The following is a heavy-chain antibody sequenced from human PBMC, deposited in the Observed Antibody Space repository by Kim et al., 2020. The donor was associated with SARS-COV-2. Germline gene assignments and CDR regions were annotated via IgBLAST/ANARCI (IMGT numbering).Heavy chain of an antibody. V-gene: IGHV4-39*01. CDR2: IYYSGST. CDR1: GGSISSSSYY. J-gene: IGHJ6*02. D-gene: IGHD6-13*01. Sequence: SETLSLTCTVSGGSISSSSYYWGWIRQPPGKGLEWIGSIYYSGSTYYNPSLKSRVTISVDTSKNQFSLKLSSVTAADTAVYYCARTGIPLRSGGRGMDVWGQGTTVTVSS. CDR3: ARTGIPLRSGGRGMDV.